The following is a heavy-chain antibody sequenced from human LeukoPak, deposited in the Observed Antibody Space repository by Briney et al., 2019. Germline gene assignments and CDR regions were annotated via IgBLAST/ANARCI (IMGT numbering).Heavy chain of an antibody. Sequence: SETLSLTCTVSGGSIYSGGYYWSWIRQHPGKGLEWIGYIYYTGSTYYNPSLKSRVAISVDTSKNQFSLILSSVTAADTAVYYCARNADGSGNLLPLYFDYWGPETLVTVSS. CDR3: ARNADGSGNLLPLYFDY. CDR2: IYYTGST. J-gene: IGHJ4*02. V-gene: IGHV4-31*03. D-gene: IGHD3-10*01. CDR1: GGSIYSGGYY.